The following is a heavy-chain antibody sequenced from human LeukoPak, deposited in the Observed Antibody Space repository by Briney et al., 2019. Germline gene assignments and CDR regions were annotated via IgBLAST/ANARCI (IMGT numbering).Heavy chain of an antibody. Sequence: ASVKVSCKASGYTFTSYAISWVRQAPGQGLEWMGWISGHNDDTNYAQRLQGRVTMTTDTSTSTTYMELRSLRSDDTAVYYCARAGYCRGGSCYPYYYYYYMDVWGKGTTVTVSS. CDR1: GYTFTSYA. CDR3: ARAGYCRGGSCYPYYYYYYMDV. J-gene: IGHJ6*03. V-gene: IGHV1-18*01. CDR2: ISGHNDDT. D-gene: IGHD2-15*01.